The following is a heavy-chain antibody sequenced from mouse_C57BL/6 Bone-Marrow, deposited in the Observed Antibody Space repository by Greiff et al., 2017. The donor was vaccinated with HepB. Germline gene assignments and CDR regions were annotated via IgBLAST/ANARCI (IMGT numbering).Heavy chain of an antibody. Sequence: VQLQQSGPELVKPGASVKMSCKASGYTFTDYNMHWVKQSHGKSLEWIGYINPNNGGTSYNQKFKGKATLTVNKSSSTAYMELRSLTSEDSAVYYCASYGYDGYFEVWGTGTTVTVSS. CDR2: INPNNGGT. CDR3: ASYGYDGYFEV. D-gene: IGHD2-2*01. V-gene: IGHV1-22*01. CDR1: GYTFTDYN. J-gene: IGHJ1*03.